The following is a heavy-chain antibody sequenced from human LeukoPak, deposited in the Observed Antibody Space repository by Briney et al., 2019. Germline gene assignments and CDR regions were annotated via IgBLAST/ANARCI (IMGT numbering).Heavy chain of an antibody. CDR3: ARESSSWSYDAFDI. D-gene: IGHD6-13*01. CDR1: GFTFSSYW. CDR2: IKQDGSEK. J-gene: IGHJ3*02. Sequence: RGSLRLSCAASGFTFSSYWMSWVRQAPGKGLEWVANIKQDGSEKYYVDSVKGRFTISRDNAKNSLYLQMNSLRAEDTAVYYCARESSSWSYDAFDIWGQGTMVTVSS. V-gene: IGHV3-7*03.